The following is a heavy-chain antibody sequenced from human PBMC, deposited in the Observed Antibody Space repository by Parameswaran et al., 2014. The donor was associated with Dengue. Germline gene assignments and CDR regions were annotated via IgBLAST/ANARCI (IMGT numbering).Heavy chain of an antibody. CDR3: ARGVLRFDY. CDR2: INSDGSST. J-gene: IGHJ4*02. V-gene: IGHV3-74*01. D-gene: IGHD5/OR15-5a*01. Sequence: VRQAPGKGLVWVSRINSDGSSTSYADSVKGRFTISRDNAKNTLYLQMNSLRAEDTAVYYCARGVLRFDYWGQGTLVTVSS.